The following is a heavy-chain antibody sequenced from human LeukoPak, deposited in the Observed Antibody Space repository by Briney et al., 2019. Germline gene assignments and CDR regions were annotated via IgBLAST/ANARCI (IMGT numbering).Heavy chain of an antibody. CDR2: ISPGGDIK. Sequence: GGSLRLSCAASGFTFDRYGMNWVRQAPGKGLEWVSGISPGGDIKYYADSVKGRFVISRDNSKNTVNLQMNSLRVDDTARYYCAQDGAWLRFDHWGQGTLVTVSS. J-gene: IGHJ4*02. V-gene: IGHV3-23*01. CDR3: AQDGAWLRFDH. D-gene: IGHD5-12*01. CDR1: GFTFDRYG.